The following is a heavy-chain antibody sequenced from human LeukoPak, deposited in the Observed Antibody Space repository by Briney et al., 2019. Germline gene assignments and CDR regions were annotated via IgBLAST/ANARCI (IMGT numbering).Heavy chain of an antibody. V-gene: IGHV3-21*01. CDR2: ITSSSSYT. J-gene: IGHJ6*03. D-gene: IGHD1-26*01. CDR3: ARDPYNGNYGDSYYYYMDV. Sequence: TGGSLRLSCAASGFTFSTYNMNWVRQAPGKGLEWVSSITSSSSYTFYADSVKGRFTISRDNAKSSLYLQMNSLRAEATAIYYCARDPYNGNYGDSYYYYMDVWGKGTTVTISS. CDR1: GFTFSTYN.